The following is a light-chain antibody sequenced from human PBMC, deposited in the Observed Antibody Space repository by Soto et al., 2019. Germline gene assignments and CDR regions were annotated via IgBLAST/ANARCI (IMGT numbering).Light chain of an antibody. J-gene: IGLJ1*01. V-gene: IGLV2-14*01. CDR2: EVS. CDR1: SSDVGGYNY. Sequence: SGLTEPASVSGSPGQSITISCTGTSSDVGGYNYVSWYQQHPGKAPKLMLYEVSNRPSGISNRFSGSKSGNTASLTISGLQAEDEADYYCSSYTSSSTLCVFGTGTKVTVL. CDR3: SSYTSSSTLCV.